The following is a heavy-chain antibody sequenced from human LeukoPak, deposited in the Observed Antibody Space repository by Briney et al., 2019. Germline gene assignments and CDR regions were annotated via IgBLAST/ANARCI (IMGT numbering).Heavy chain of an antibody. D-gene: IGHD3-16*01. V-gene: IGHV1-69*05. CDR1: GGTFSSYA. CDR2: IIPIFGTA. J-gene: IGHJ3*02. CDR3: ARIYLGAFDI. Sequence: SVKVSCKASGGTFSSYAISWVRQAPGQGLEWMGRIIPIFGTANYAQKFQGRVTITTGESTSTAYMELSSLRSEDTAVHYCARIYLGAFDIWGQGTMVTVSS.